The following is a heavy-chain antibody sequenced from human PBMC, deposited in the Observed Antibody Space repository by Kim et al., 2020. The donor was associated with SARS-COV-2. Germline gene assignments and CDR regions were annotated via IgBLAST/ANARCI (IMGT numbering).Heavy chain of an antibody. CDR1: GYTFTKNA. J-gene: IGHJ4*02. Sequence: ASVKVSCKASGYTFTKNAMHWVRQAPGQRLEWMGWIIVDSDNTKYSQNFQGRVTITRETSASTVYMELSSLRSEDAAVYYCALTTYYYGSGSQGGFDYWGQGTLVTVSS. V-gene: IGHV1-3*01. D-gene: IGHD3-10*01. CDR3: ALTTYYYGSGSQGGFDY. CDR2: IIVDSDNT.